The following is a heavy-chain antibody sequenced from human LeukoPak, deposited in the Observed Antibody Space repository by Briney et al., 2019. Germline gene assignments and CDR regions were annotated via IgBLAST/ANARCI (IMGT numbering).Heavy chain of an antibody. J-gene: IGHJ4*02. Sequence: AGGSLRLSCAASGFTFSSYAMSWVRQAPGKGLEWVSAISGSGGSTYYADSVRGRFTISRDSSKRTLFLQMNSLRAEDTAVYYCAKDRNYGDYGGVFDYWGPGTLVTVSS. CDR3: AKDRNYGDYGGVFDY. CDR1: GFTFSSYA. V-gene: IGHV3-23*01. D-gene: IGHD4-17*01. CDR2: ISGSGGST.